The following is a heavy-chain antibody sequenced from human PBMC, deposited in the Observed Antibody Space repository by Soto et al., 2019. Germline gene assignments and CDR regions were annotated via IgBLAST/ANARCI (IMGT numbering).Heavy chain of an antibody. V-gene: IGHV1-58*01. CDR2: IVVGSGNT. J-gene: IGHJ4*02. CDR3: ARAQPYYYDSSGLDY. CDR1: GFTFTSSA. D-gene: IGHD3-22*01. Sequence: GASVKVSCKASGFTFTSSAVQWVRQARGQRLEWIGWIVVGSGNTNYAQKFQERVTMTRDTSTSTVYMELSSLRSEDTAVYYCARAQPYYYDSSGLDYWGQGTLVTVSS.